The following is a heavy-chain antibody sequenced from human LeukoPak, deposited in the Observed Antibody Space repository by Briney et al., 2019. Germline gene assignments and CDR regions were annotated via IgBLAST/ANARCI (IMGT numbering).Heavy chain of an antibody. D-gene: IGHD4-11*01. CDR3: ARGPPERTYSDF. CDR1: GYTFSKYD. J-gene: IGHJ4*02. V-gene: IGHV1-8*01. CDR2: MKPNSGQT. Sequence: ASVTVSCKTSGYTFSKYDVNWVRQATGQGLEWMGWMKPNSGQTGYAQRFQGRIIMTGNTSISTAYMQLNSLTSEDTAKYYCARGPPERTYSDFWGQGTLVTVSS.